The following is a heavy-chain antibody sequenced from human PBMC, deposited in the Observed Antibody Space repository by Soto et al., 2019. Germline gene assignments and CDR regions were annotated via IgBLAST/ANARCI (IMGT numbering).Heavy chain of an antibody. J-gene: IGHJ6*03. V-gene: IGHV1-69*08. CDR3: ARDRKGYCSGGSCYSSDYYYYYMGV. CDR1: GGTFSSYT. Sequence: QVQLVQSGAEVKKPGSSVKVSCKASGGTFSSYTISWVRQAPGQGLAWMGRIIPILGIANYAQKFQGRDTITADKYTSTAYMELISLSSEDTAVYYCARDRKGYCSGGSCYSSDYYYYYMGVWGKGTTVNGSS. CDR2: IIPILGIA. D-gene: IGHD2-15*01.